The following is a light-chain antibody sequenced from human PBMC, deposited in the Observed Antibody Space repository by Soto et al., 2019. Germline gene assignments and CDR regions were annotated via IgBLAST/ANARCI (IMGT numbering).Light chain of an antibody. CDR3: QQRSNWPLT. CDR1: QSVNTY. CDR2: AAS. J-gene: IGKJ4*01. Sequence: EIVLTQSPATLSLSPGERATLSCRASQSVNTYLAWYQQKPGQAPRLLIYAASNSATDIPARFRGSGSGTDFTLTISSLEPEDFGVYYCQQRSNWPLTFGGGTKVEIK. V-gene: IGKV3-11*01.